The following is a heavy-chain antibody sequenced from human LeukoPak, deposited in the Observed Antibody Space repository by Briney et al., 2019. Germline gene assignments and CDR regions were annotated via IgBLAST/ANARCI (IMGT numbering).Heavy chain of an antibody. CDR2: INPSGGST. J-gene: IGHJ4*02. CDR1: GYTFTSYY. D-gene: IGHD6-19*01. V-gene: IGHV1-46*01. Sequence: VSVKVSCKASGYTFTSYYMHWVRQAPGQGLEWMGIINPSGGSTTYAQKFQGRVTMTRDTSTSTVYMELSSLRSEDTAVFYCARGGSLAAAPHRYYFDYWGQGTPVTVSS. CDR3: ARGGSLAAAPHRYYFDY.